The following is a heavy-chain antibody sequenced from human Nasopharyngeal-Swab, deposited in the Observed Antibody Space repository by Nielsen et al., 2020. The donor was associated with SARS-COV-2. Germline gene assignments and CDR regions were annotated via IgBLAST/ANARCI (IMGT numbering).Heavy chain of an antibody. CDR2: ISGSGGST. CDR1: GFTFSSYA. V-gene: IGHV3-23*01. D-gene: IGHD2/OR15-2a*01. Sequence: GESLKISCAASGFTFSSYAMSWVRQAPGKGLEWVSAISGSGGSTYYADSVKGRFTISRDNPKNTLYLQMNSLRAEDTAVYYCAKEGSRTTVITIYWYFDLWGRGTLVTVSS. CDR3: AKEGSRTTVITIYWYFDL. J-gene: IGHJ2*01.